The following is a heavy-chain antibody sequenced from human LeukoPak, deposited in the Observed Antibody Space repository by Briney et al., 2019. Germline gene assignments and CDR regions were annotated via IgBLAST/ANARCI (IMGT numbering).Heavy chain of an antibody. J-gene: IGHJ3*02. CDR2: ISGSGGSS. CDR3: TKHRGGWIDAFDI. CDR1: GFTFSTYA. D-gene: IGHD5-12*01. V-gene: IGHV3-23*01. Sequence: GGSLRLSCAASGFTFSTYAMSWVRQAPGKGLEWVSGISGSGGSSYSADSVKGRFTISRDNSKKTLYMQMNSLRAEDTAVYYCTKHRGGWIDAFDIWGQGTMVTVSS.